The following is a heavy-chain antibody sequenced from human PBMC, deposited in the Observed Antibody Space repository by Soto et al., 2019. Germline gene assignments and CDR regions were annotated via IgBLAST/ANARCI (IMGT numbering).Heavy chain of an antibody. CDR3: AKGKGGLYYPRLYYFDY. D-gene: IGHD3-10*01. Sequence: GGSLRLSCAASGFTFSSYAMSWVRQAPGKGLEWVSAISGSGGSTYYADSVKGRFTISRDNSKNTLYLQMNSLRAEDTAVYYCAKGKGGLYYPRLYYFDYWGQGTLVTVSS. CDR2: ISGSGGST. CDR1: GFTFSSYA. V-gene: IGHV3-23*01. J-gene: IGHJ4*02.